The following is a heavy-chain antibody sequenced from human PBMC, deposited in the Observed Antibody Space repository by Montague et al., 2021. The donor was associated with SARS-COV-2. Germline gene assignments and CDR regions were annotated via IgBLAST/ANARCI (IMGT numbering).Heavy chain of an antibody. CDR1: GGSFSDYK. CDR3: TRGAPGY. Sequence: SETLSLTCAVYGGSFSDYKWTWIRQSPGKGLEWIGQISHSGSANYNPSLKSRVTISVDTAKNQFSLKLTSANVADTAVYYCTRGAPGYWGQGALATVSS. V-gene: IGHV4-34*01. J-gene: IGHJ4*02. CDR2: ISHSGSA.